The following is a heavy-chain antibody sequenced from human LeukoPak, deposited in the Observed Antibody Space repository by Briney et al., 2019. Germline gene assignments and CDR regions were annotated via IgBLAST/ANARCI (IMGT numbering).Heavy chain of an antibody. Sequence: SETLSLTCTVSGGSISSYYWSWIRQPPGKGLEWIGCIYYSGSTNYNPSLKSRVTISVDTSKNQFSLKLSSVTAADTAVYYCARGQYCTNGVCYHDAFDIWGQGTMVTVSS. CDR1: GGSISSYY. D-gene: IGHD2-8*01. V-gene: IGHV4-59*01. CDR3: ARGQYCTNGVCYHDAFDI. J-gene: IGHJ3*02. CDR2: IYYSGST.